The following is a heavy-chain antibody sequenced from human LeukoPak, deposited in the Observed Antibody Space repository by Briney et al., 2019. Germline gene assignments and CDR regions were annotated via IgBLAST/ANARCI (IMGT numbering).Heavy chain of an antibody. D-gene: IGHD6-13*01. J-gene: IGHJ4*02. Sequence: GGSLRLSCDASGFTLSSYALSWVRQAPGKGLECVSGLSSRGSRTYYADSVQGRFTISRDNSKKTLYLQMNSLRAEDTAVYYCARDLGSLYISTWYFFDYWGQGTLVTVSS. CDR1: GFTLSSYA. CDR3: ARDLGSLYISTWYFFDY. V-gene: IGHV3-23*01. CDR2: LSSRGSRT.